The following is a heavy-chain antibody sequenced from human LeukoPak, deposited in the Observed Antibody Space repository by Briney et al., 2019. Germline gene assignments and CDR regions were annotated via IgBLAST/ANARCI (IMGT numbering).Heavy chain of an antibody. CDR2: ISWNSGSI. Sequence: PGRSLRLSCAASGFTFDDYAMHWVRQAPGKGLEWVSGISWNSGSIGYADSVKGRFTISRDNAKNSLYLQMNSLRAEDTALYYCAKDISGAHYDILTGYSYYYGMDVWGQGTTVTVSS. D-gene: IGHD3-9*01. CDR1: GFTFDDYA. CDR3: AKDISGAHYDILTGYSYYYGMDV. V-gene: IGHV3-9*01. J-gene: IGHJ6*02.